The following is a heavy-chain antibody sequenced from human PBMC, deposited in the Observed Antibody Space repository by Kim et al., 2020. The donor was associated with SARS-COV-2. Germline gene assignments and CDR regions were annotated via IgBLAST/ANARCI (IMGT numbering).Heavy chain of an antibody. V-gene: IGHV3-33*01. J-gene: IGHJ6*02. CDR1: GFTFSSYG. Sequence: GGSLRLSCAASGFTFSSYGMHWVRQAPGKGLEWVAVIWYDGSNKYYADSVKGRFTISRDNSKNTLYLQMNSLRAEDTAVYYCAREGRAASIVGATRGQYYYYGMDVWGQGTTVTVFS. D-gene: IGHD1-26*01. CDR3: AREGRAASIVGATRGQYYYYGMDV. CDR2: IWYDGSNK.